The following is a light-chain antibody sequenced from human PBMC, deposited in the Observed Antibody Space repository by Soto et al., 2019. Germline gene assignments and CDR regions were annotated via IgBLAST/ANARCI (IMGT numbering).Light chain of an antibody. Sequence: QSPLTQPASVSGSPGQSVAISCSGTSSDVGAYNYVSWYQQHPGKAPKLLLSEVSNRPSGVSDHFFCSKSGHTASLTISGLQAEDEADDYCSSLTTRFTYVYGTGTKVTVL. J-gene: IGLJ1*01. CDR2: EVS. CDR1: SSDVGAYNY. CDR3: SSLTTRFTYV. V-gene: IGLV2-14*01.